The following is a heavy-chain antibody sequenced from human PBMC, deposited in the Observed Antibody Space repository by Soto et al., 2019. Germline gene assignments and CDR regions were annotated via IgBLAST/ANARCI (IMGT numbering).Heavy chain of an antibody. J-gene: IGHJ4*02. CDR2: IIPIFGTA. CDR1: VGTFSSYA. V-gene: IGHV1-69*12. CDR3: ASGSPRNPATIDY. Sequence: QVQLVQSGAEVKKPGSSVKVSCKASVGTFSSYAISWVRQAPGQGLEWMGGIIPIFGTANYAQKFQGRVTIPADESPHTAYMEMSSRRSEDTAVYYCASGSPRNPATIDYWGQGTLVTVSS. D-gene: IGHD2-15*01.